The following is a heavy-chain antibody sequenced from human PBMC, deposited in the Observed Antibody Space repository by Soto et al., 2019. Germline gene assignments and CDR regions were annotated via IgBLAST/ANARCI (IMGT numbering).Heavy chain of an antibody. Sequence: GGSLRLSCAASGFTFSSYAMSWVRQAPGKGLEWVSAISGSGGSTYYADSVKGRFTISRDNSKNTLYLQMNSLRAEDTAVYYSAKDQYSSSWYRGSNAFDIWGQGTMVTVSS. V-gene: IGHV3-23*01. CDR3: AKDQYSSSWYRGSNAFDI. CDR1: GFTFSSYA. D-gene: IGHD6-13*01. CDR2: ISGSGGST. J-gene: IGHJ3*02.